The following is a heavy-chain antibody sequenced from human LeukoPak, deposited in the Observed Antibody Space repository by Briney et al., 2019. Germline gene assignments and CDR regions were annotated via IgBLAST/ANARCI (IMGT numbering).Heavy chain of an antibody. J-gene: IGHJ3*02. Sequence: SETLSLTCTVSSGSISSCSYYWGWIRQPPGKGLEWIGSIYYSGNTYYNPSLKSRVTISVDTSKNQFSLKLSSVTAADTAMYYCARHPTDYVAFDIWGQGTMVTVSS. CDR2: IYYSGNT. CDR1: SGSISSCSYY. CDR3: ARHPTDYVAFDI. V-gene: IGHV4-39*01. D-gene: IGHD4-17*01.